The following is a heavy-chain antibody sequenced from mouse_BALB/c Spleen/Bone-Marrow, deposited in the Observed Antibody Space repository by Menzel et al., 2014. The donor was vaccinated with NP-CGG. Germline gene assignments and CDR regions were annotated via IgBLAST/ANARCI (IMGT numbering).Heavy chain of an antibody. Sequence: EVKLMESGAELVKPGASLKLSCTASGFNIKDTYMHWVKQRPEQGLEWIGRIDPANGNTKYDPKFQGKATVTADTSSNTAYLQLSSLTSEDTAVYYCALYYDYDVGYWGQGTTLTVSS. CDR1: GFNIKDTY. CDR3: ALYYDYDVGY. J-gene: IGHJ2*01. CDR2: IDPANGNT. V-gene: IGHV14-3*02. D-gene: IGHD2-4*01.